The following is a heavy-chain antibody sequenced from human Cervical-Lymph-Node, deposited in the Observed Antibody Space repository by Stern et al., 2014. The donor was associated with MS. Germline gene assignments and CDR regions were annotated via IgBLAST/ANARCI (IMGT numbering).Heavy chain of an antibody. CDR1: GFTFSDYY. J-gene: IGHJ6*02. V-gene: IGHV3-11*01. CDR2: ISGSGSTI. CDR3: ARGYDLNYYYYGMDV. Sequence: VQLVQSGGGLVKPGGSLRLSCAASGFTFSDYYMSWIRQAPGKGLECVSYISGSGSTIYYADSVKGRFTISRYNAKNSLYLQMNSLRAEDTAVYYCARGYDLNYYYYGMDVWGQGTTVTVSS. D-gene: IGHD5-12*01.